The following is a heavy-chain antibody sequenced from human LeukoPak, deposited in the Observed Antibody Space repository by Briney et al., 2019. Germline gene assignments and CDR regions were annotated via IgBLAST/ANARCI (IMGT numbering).Heavy chain of an antibody. CDR1: GYTFTSYY. V-gene: IGHV1-2*02. CDR2: INPNSDDT. Sequence: ASVKVSCKASGYTFTSYYMHWVRQAPGQGLEWMGWINPNSDDTSFAQRFQGRVTMTRDTSISTAYMELSRLRSDDTAVYYCARANVLTGYYILDHWGQGTLVTVSS. CDR3: ARANVLTGYYILDH. D-gene: IGHD3-9*01. J-gene: IGHJ4*02.